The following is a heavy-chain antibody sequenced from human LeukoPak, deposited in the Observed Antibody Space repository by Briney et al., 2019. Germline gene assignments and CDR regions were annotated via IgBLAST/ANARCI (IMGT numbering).Heavy chain of an antibody. J-gene: IGHJ4*02. Sequence: SVKVSCKASGGTFSSYAISWVRQAPGQGLEWMGGIIPIFGTANYAQKFQGRVTITADESTSTAYMELRSLRSDDTAVYYCARASGYSSGWYGYWGQGTLVTVSS. D-gene: IGHD6-19*01. V-gene: IGHV1-69*13. CDR2: IIPIFGTA. CDR1: GGTFSSYA. CDR3: ARASGYSSGWYGY.